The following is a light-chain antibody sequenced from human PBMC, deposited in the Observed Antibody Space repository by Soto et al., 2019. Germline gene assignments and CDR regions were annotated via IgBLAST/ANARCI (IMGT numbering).Light chain of an antibody. CDR2: DVT. CDR3: SSYTTSRTLV. CDR1: SSDVGAYDS. Sequence: QSALTQPASVSGSPGQSITISCTGTSSDVGAYDSVAWYQHNPGKAPKLMIYDVTNRPSGVSSRFSGSKSGNTASLSISGLRAEDEADYYCSSYTTSRTLVFATGTKVTVL. V-gene: IGLV2-14*01. J-gene: IGLJ1*01.